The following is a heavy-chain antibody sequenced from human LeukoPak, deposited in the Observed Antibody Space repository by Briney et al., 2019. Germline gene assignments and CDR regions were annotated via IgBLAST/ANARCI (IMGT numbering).Heavy chain of an antibody. CDR3: ARGYSYGNVGY. CDR2: INPKYADT. V-gene: IGHV1-2*06. CDR1: GYTFTGYY. J-gene: IGHJ4*02. Sequence: ASVKVSCTASGYTFTGYYIHWVRQAPGRGLEWMGRINPKYADTNYAQKFQGRVTMTSDTSVSTAYMELTRLRSDDTALYYCARGYSYGNVGYWGQGTLVTVSS. D-gene: IGHD5-18*01.